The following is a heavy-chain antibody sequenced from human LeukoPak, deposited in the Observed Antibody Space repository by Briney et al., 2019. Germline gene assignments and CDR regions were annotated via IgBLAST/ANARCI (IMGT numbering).Heavy chain of an antibody. J-gene: IGHJ5*02. CDR2: INPKRGGT. CDR3: ARGEWEIPTTS. V-gene: IGHV1-2*02. CDR1: GYTFTGYY. D-gene: IGHD1-26*01. Sequence: GASVKVSCKGCGYTFTGYYMHWVGQARGQGLEWMGWINPKRGGTRYAQKFQGRFTMTRDTSVTTAYMQMSSLRSDDTAVYYCARGEWEIPTTSWGQGTLVTVSS.